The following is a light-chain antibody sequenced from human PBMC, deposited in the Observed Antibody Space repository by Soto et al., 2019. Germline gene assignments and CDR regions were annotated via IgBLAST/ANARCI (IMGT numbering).Light chain of an antibody. V-gene: IGLV2-8*01. CDR2: AVT. CDR1: SSDVGAYDR. J-gene: IGLJ2*01. Sequence: QSVLTQPPSASGSPGQSVTISCTGTSSDVGAYDRVSWYQQHPGKPPKLIIYAVTDRTSGVPDRFSGSKSDNTASLTVSGLQAEDEADYYCTSYGGRDDTIFGGGTKLTVL. CDR3: TSYGGRDDTI.